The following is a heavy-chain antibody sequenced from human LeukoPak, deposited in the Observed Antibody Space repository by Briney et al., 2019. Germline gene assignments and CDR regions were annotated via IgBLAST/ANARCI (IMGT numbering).Heavy chain of an antibody. V-gene: IGHV3-30*02. CDR2: IRYDGSNK. CDR3: AKVTSPYYYYMDV. J-gene: IGHJ6*03. Sequence: PGGSLRLSCAASGFTFSSYGMHWVRQAPGKGLEWVAFIRYDGSNKCYADSVKGRFTISRDNSKNMLYLQMNSLRGEEMAVYYCAKVTSPYYYYMDVWGKGTTVTVSS. CDR1: GFTFSSYG.